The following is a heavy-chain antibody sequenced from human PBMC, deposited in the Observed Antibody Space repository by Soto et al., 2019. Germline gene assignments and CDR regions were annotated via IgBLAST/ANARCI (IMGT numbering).Heavy chain of an antibody. J-gene: IGHJ4*02. CDR3: AKGTEAHCSGNTCYSFDY. CDR1: GFTFSSYA. V-gene: IGHV3-23*01. Sequence: EVQLLESGGDLVQPGGSLRLSCAASGFTFSSYAMSWVRPVPGKGLEWVSAISGSGVSTYYADSVKGRFTISKDNSKHTLYLQMNSLTAEDTAVYYCAKGTEAHCSGNTCYSFDYWGQGTLVTVSS. D-gene: IGHD2-2*01. CDR2: ISGSGVST.